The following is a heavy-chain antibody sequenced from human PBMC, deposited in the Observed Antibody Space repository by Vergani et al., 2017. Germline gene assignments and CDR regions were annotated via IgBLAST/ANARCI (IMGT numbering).Heavy chain of an antibody. Sequence: QVQLQESGPGLVKPSETLTLTCDVSDSSIMTNPYWGWFRQSPGKGLEWIGCIHHSGDTHYNSSLKSRVSISIASSSIFSLILTSVTAADTAIYYCARHRGSGGFFPSSYFYGMDVWGHGTTVTVSS. CDR3: ARHRGSGGFFPSSYFYGMDV. CDR2: IHHSGDT. CDR1: DSSIMTNPY. J-gene: IGHJ6*02. D-gene: IGHD3-10*01. V-gene: IGHV4-38-2*01.